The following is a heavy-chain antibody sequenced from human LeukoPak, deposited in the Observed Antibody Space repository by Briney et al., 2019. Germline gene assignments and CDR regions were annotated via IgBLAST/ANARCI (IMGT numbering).Heavy chain of an antibody. D-gene: IGHD4-23*01. Sequence: SETLSLTCTVSGGFISNYYWSWIRQPAGKELEWIGRIHSSGNTLHNPSLKSRVSMSVDTSKNQFSLGLTSATAADTAVYYCARGPSHGGTYFESWGQGTLVTVSS. V-gene: IGHV4-4*07. CDR3: ARGPSHGGTYFES. CDR1: GGFISNYY. J-gene: IGHJ4*02. CDR2: IHSSGNT.